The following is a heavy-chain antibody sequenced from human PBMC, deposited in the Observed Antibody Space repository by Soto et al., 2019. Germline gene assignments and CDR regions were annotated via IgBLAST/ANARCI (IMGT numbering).Heavy chain of an antibody. V-gene: IGHV4-59*01. Sequence: QVQLQESGPGRVKPSETLSLTCTVSGGSISSYYWSWIRQPPGKGLEWIGYKYYRGSTNYNPSLKSRVTISVDTSKNQFSLKLSSVTAADTAMYYCARFNWYFDLWGRGTLVTVSS. CDR3: ARFNWYFDL. J-gene: IGHJ2*01. CDR2: KYYRGST. CDR1: GGSISSYY.